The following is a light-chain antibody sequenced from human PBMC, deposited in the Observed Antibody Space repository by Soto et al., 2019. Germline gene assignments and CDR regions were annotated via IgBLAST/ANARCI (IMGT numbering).Light chain of an antibody. V-gene: IGLV2-14*01. CDR3: TSYSRHRVLV. J-gene: IGLJ3*02. CDR2: EVS. Sequence: QSVLTQPASVSGSLGQSITISCTGTSSDIGGYKYVSWYQQHPGKAPKLIIFEVSNRPSGVSDRFSGSNSGNTASLTISGLQAEDEADYYCTSYSRHRVLVFXGGTKVTVL. CDR1: SSDIGGYKY.